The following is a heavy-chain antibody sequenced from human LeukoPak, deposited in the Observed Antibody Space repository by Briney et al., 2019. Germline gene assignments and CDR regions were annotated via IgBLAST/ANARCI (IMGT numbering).Heavy chain of an antibody. J-gene: IGHJ6*03. CDR1: GASISSSNW. CDR2: IYHSGST. V-gene: IGHV4-4*02. Sequence: SETLSLTCAVSGASISSSNWWSWVRQPPGKGLEWIGEIYHSGSTNYNPSLKSRVTISVDKSKNQFSLKLSSVTAADTAVYFCARDWGVGGRPGYMDVWGKGTTVTVSS. CDR3: ARDWGVGGRPGYMDV. D-gene: IGHD6-6*01.